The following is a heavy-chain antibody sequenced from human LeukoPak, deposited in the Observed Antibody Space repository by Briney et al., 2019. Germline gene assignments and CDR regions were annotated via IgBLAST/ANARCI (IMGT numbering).Heavy chain of an antibody. Sequence: ASVKVSCKASGCTFTSHDISWVRQAPGQGLEWMGWINIYNDNIKYAQNFQGRVTMTTDTSTSTVYMELTSLTSDDTAVYYCARSRGVAPYFDNWGQGTLVTVSS. J-gene: IGHJ4*02. CDR2: INIYNDNI. D-gene: IGHD3-10*01. CDR1: GCTFTSHD. CDR3: ARSRGVAPYFDN. V-gene: IGHV1-18*01.